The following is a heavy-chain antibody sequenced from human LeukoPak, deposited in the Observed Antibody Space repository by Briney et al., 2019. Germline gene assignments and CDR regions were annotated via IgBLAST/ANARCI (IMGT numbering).Heavy chain of an antibody. J-gene: IGHJ4*02. CDR1: DGSVSSYY. Sequence: SETLSLTCTVTDGSVSSYYWSWIRQPPGKGLEWIGEINHSGSTNYNPSLKSRVTISVDTSKNQFSLKLSSVTAADTAVYYCATTYCTNGVCYLDYWGQGTLVTVSS. V-gene: IGHV4-34*01. CDR2: INHSGST. CDR3: ATTYCTNGVCYLDY. D-gene: IGHD2-8*01.